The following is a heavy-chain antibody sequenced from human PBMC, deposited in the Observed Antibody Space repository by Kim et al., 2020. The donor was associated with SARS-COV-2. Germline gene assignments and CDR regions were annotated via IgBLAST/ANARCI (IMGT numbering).Heavy chain of an antibody. CDR1: GGSFSGYY. V-gene: IGHV4-34*01. Sequence: SETLSLTCAVYGGSFSGYYWSWIRQPPGKGLEWIGEINHSGSTNYNPSLKSRVTISVDTSKNQFSLKLSSVTAADTAVYYCARGRGWYTVTRSSYFDYWGQGTLVTVSS. J-gene: IGHJ4*02. CDR2: INHSGST. D-gene: IGHD4-17*01. CDR3: ARGRGWYTVTRSSYFDY.